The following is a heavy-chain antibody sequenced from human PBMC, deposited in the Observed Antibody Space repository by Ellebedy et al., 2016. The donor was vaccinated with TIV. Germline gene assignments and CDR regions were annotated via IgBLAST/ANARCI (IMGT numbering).Heavy chain of an antibody. CDR1: GFTFSSYD. V-gene: IGHV3-13*01. CDR2: IGTAGDT. Sequence: GESLKISCAASGFTFSSYDMHWVRQATGKGLEWVSAIGTAGDTYYPGSVKGRFTISRENAKNSLYLQMNSLRAGDTAVYYCARGGNYMVRGVYFDYWGQGTLVTVSS. CDR3: ARGGNYMVRGVYFDY. D-gene: IGHD3-10*01. J-gene: IGHJ4*02.